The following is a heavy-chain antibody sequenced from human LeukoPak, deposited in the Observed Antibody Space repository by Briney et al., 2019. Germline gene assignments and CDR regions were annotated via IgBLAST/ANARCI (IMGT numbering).Heavy chain of an antibody. V-gene: IGHV3-23*01. Sequence: PGGSLRLSCAASGFNFSTYAMTWVRQAPRKGLEWVSGISGSGGTTYYADSVKGRFTISRDNSKNTFYLQMNSLRAEDTAVYYCARDCHYGSGSYCSDAFDIWGQGTMVTVSS. CDR2: ISGSGGTT. CDR1: GFNFSTYA. D-gene: IGHD3-10*01. CDR3: ARDCHYGSGSYCSDAFDI. J-gene: IGHJ3*02.